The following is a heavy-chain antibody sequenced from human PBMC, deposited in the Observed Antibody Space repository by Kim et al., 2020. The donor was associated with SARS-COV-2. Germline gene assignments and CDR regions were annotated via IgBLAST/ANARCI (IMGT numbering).Heavy chain of an antibody. D-gene: IGHD3-9*01. CDR2: GSYI. CDR3: ARDTDIN. J-gene: IGHJ4*02. Sequence: GSYIYYADSVKGRFTISRDNAKNSLYLQMNSLRAEDTAVYYCARDTDINWGQGTLVTVSS. V-gene: IGHV3-21*01.